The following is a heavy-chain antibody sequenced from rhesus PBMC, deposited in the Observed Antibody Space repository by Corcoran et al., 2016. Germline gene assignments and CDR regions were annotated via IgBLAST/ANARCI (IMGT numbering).Heavy chain of an antibody. CDR2: ISIGGGT. CDR3: ARRGGYSSGYSLDY. CDR1: EFTFSSYD. Sequence: VAQLVESGGGLVQPGASLSLSCAASEFTFSSYDMTWGRQAPGKGMEWVSAISIGGGTYEPDSVKGRFTISRDNAKNSLYLQMNSLRAEDTAVYYCARRGGYSSGYSLDYWGQGVLVTVSS. V-gene: IGHV3-132*01. J-gene: IGHJ4*01. D-gene: IGHD2-8*01.